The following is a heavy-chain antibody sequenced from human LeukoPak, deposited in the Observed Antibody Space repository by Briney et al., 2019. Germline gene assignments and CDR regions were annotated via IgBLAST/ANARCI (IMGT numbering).Heavy chain of an antibody. Sequence: GGSLRLSCAASGFTFSSYWMHWVRQAPGKGLVWVSRINSDGSSTSYADSVKGRFTISRDNAKNTLYLQMNSLRAEDTAVYYCARVSDILTGYYYFGYWGQGTLVTVSS. CDR1: GFTFSSYW. J-gene: IGHJ4*02. D-gene: IGHD3-9*01. CDR3: ARVSDILTGYYYFGY. V-gene: IGHV3-74*01. CDR2: INSDGSST.